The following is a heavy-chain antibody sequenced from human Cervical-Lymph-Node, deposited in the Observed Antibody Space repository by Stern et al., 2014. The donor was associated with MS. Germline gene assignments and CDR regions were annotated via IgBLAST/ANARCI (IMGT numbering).Heavy chain of an antibody. V-gene: IGHV1-18*04. CDR1: GYTFTSYG. CDR2: ITAYIGNP. CDR3: ARGLLGSENAFDI. D-gene: IGHD2-15*01. J-gene: IGHJ3*02. Sequence: VQLVESGAEVKKPGASVKVSCKASGYTFTSYGISWVRQAPGQGLEWMGWITAYIGNPTNAQKLKGRVTMTTDTSTSTAYMELRSLRSDDTAVYYCARGLLGSENAFDIWGQGTMVTVSS.